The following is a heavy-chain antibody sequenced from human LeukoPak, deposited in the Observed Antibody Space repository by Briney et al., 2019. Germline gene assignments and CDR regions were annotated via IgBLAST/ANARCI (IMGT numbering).Heavy chain of an antibody. CDR2: INNDGRSA. D-gene: IGHD4-23*01. J-gene: IGHJ4*02. CDR3: ARDPRTPSDTNIAIDY. Sequence: GGSLRLSCAASGFTFSSYWMHWVRQGPGKGLVWVSRINNDGRSANYADSVKGRFTISRDNAKNTLYLQMNSLRAEDTAVYYCARDPRTPSDTNIAIDYWGQGTLDTVSS. V-gene: IGHV3-74*01. CDR1: GFTFSSYW.